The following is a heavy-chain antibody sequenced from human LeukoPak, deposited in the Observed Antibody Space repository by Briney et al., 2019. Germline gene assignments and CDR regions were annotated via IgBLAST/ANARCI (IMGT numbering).Heavy chain of an antibody. J-gene: IGHJ4*02. CDR1: GFTFSSYS. Sequence: GGSLRLSCAASGFTFSSYSMNWVRQAPGKGLEWVSSISSSSSYIYYADSVKGRFAVSRDNSKNTLYLQMNNLRVEDTAVYHCARDRSQHYFDYWGQGALVTVSS. D-gene: IGHD5-18*01. CDR2: ISSSSSYI. V-gene: IGHV3-21*01. CDR3: ARDRSQHYFDY.